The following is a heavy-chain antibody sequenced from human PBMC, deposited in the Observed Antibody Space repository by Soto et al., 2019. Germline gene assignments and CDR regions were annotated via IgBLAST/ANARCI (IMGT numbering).Heavy chain of an antibody. CDR1: GGSISSGDYY. V-gene: IGHV4-30-4*01. Sequence: QVQLQESGPGLVKPSQTLSLTCTVSGGSISSGDYYWSWIRQPPGKGLEWIGYILYSGTTNYNPSLESRLTISVDTSKKQFSLKLTSVTAADTAVYSCARNGALDYWGRGTLVTVSS. J-gene: IGHJ4*02. CDR2: ILYSGTT. D-gene: IGHD2-8*01. CDR3: ARNGALDY.